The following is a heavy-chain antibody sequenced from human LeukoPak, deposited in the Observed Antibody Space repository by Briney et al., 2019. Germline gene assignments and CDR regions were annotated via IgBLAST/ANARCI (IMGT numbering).Heavy chain of an antibody. Sequence: GGSLRLSCAASGFTFSSYGMHWVRQAPGKGLEWVAVIWYDGSNKYYADSVKGRFTISRDNSKSTLDLQMNSLRAEDTAVYYCAGDRSYDFWSGYSTPDYWGQGTLVTVSS. J-gene: IGHJ4*02. CDR3: AGDRSYDFWSGYSTPDY. D-gene: IGHD3-3*01. CDR1: GFTFSSYG. CDR2: IWYDGSNK. V-gene: IGHV3-33*01.